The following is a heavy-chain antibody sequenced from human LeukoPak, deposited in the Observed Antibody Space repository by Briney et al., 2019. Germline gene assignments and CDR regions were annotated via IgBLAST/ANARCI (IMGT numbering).Heavy chain of an antibody. CDR3: ARGQVYYGSGSYYHYYYYYYMDV. CDR2: IYTSGST. Sequence: PSETLSLTCTVSGGSISSYYWSWIRQPAGKGLEWIGRIYTSGSTNYNPSLKSRVTMSVDTSKNQFSLKLSSVTAADTAVYYCARGQVYYGSGSYYHYYYYYYMDVWGKGATVTVSS. D-gene: IGHD3-10*01. V-gene: IGHV4-4*07. J-gene: IGHJ6*03. CDR1: GGSISSYY.